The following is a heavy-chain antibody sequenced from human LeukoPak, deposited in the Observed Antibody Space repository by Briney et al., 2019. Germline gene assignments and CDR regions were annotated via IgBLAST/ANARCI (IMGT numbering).Heavy chain of an antibody. CDR2: INWNGGST. CDR3: ARDLSYYYGSGIDY. V-gene: IGHV3-20*04. D-gene: IGHD3-10*01. CDR1: GFTFDDYG. Sequence: GGSLRLSCAASGFTFDDYGMSWVRPAPGKGLEWVSGINWNGGSTGYADSVKGRFTISRDKAKNSLYLQMNSLRAEDTALYYCARDLSYYYGSGIDYWGQGTLVTVPS. J-gene: IGHJ4*02.